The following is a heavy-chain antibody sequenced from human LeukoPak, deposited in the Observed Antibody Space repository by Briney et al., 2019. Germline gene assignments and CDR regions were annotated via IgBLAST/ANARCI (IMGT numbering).Heavy chain of an antibody. CDR3: ARDSPSVVVVPAAIQGWFDP. CDR1: GGSISSGSYY. D-gene: IGHD2-2*02. CDR2: IYTSGST. V-gene: IGHV4-61*02. J-gene: IGHJ5*02. Sequence: SQTLSLTCTVSGGSISSGSYYWSWIRQPAGKGLAWIGRIYTSGSTNYNPSLKSRVTISVDPSKNQFSLKLSSVTAADTAVYYCARDSPSVVVVPAAIQGWFDPWGQGTLVTVSS.